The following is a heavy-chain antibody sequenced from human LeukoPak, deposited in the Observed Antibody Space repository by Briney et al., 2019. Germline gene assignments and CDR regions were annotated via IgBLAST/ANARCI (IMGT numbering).Heavy chain of an antibody. V-gene: IGHV3-7*01. CDR1: GFTFGSYW. Sequence: PGGSLRLSCAASGFTFGSYWMSWVRQAPGKGPEWVASMKQDGSEKDYVDSVKGRFTISRDNAKKSLYLQMNSLRAEDTAVYYCASHSGSYLYYFDYWGQGTLVTVSS. D-gene: IGHD1-26*01. J-gene: IGHJ4*02. CDR3: ASHSGSYLYYFDY. CDR2: MKQDGSEK.